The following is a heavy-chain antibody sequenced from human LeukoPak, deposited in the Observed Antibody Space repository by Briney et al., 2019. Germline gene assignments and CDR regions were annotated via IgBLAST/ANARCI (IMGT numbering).Heavy chain of an antibody. Sequence: GGSLRLSCAASGFTFSSYWMSWVRQAPGKGLEWVANIKQDGSEKYYVDSVKGRFTISRDNAKNSLYLQMNSLRAEDTAVYYCARFRSSTRXXXFDYWGQGTLVTVSS. V-gene: IGHV3-7*01. CDR3: ARFRSSTRXXXFDY. CDR1: GFTFSSYW. D-gene: IGHD2-2*01. J-gene: IGHJ4*02. CDR2: IKQDGSEK.